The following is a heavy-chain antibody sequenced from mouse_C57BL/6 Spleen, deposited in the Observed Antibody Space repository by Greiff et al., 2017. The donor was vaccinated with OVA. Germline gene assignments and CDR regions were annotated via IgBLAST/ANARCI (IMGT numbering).Heavy chain of an antibody. V-gene: IGHV3-6*01. J-gene: IGHJ3*01. D-gene: IGHD1-1*01. CDR1: GYSITSGYY. Sequence: EVQRVESGPGLVKPSQSLSLTCSVTGYSITSGYYWNWIRQFPGNKLEWMGYISYDGSNNYNPSLKNRISITRDTSKNQFFLKLNSVTTEDTATYYCAPYYGSSSFAYWGQGTLVTVSA. CDR2: ISYDGSN. CDR3: APYYGSSSFAY.